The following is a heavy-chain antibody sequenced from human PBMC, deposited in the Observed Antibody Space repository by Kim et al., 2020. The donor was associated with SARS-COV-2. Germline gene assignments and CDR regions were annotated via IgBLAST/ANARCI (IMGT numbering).Heavy chain of an antibody. V-gene: IGHV5-51*01. CDR2: IYPGDSDT. Sequence: GESLKISCKGSGYSFTSYWIGWVRQMPGKGLEWMGIIYPGDSDTRYSPSFQGQVTISADKSISTAYLQWSSLKASDTAMYYCAREPRYNMYYYGSGSYYNRERKGGEYYYYGMDVWGQGTTVTVSS. CDR3: AREPRYNMYYYGSGSYYNRERKGGEYYYYGMDV. CDR1: GYSFTSYW. D-gene: IGHD3-10*01. J-gene: IGHJ6*02.